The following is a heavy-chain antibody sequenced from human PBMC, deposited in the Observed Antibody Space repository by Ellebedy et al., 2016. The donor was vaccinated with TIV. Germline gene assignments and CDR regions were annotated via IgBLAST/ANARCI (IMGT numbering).Heavy chain of an antibody. D-gene: IGHD3-16*01. V-gene: IGHV3-48*04. CDR1: RLTFSSYE. J-gene: IGHJ1*01. CDR3: AISTVMIHFQH. CDR2: ISSSSSNI. Sequence: GESLKISCAVSRLTFSSYEMSWVRQAAVKRLEWISYISSSSSNIYYADSVKGRFTISRDNAKNSLFLQMNGLRAEDTAVYYCAISTVMIHFQHWGQGTLVTVSS.